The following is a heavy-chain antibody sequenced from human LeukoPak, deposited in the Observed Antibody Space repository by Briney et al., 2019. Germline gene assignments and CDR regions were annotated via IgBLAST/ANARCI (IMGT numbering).Heavy chain of an antibody. CDR1: GGSFSDYY. Sequence: SETLSLTCAVYGGSFSDYYWSWIRQPPGKGLEWIGEINHSGSTNHNPSLKSRVTISLDTSKNQFSLKLSSVTAADTAVYYCAREGSGVGATTFDYWGQGTLVTVSS. V-gene: IGHV4-34*01. CDR3: AREGSGVGATTFDY. CDR2: INHSGST. D-gene: IGHD1-26*01. J-gene: IGHJ4*02.